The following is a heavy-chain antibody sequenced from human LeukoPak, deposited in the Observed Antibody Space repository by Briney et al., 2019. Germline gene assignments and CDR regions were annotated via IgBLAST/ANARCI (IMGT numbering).Heavy chain of an antibody. CDR1: GYTFTSYG. D-gene: IGHD6-13*01. V-gene: IGHV1-18*01. CDR2: ISAYNGNT. J-gene: IGHJ6*03. Sequence: ASVKVSCKASGYTFTSYGISWVRQAPGQGLECMGWISAYNGNTNYAQKLQGRVTITTDTSTSTAYMECRSLRSDDTAVYYCARMKQQLVRWNYYYSMDVWGKGTTVTVS. CDR3: ARMKQQLVRWNYYYSMDV.